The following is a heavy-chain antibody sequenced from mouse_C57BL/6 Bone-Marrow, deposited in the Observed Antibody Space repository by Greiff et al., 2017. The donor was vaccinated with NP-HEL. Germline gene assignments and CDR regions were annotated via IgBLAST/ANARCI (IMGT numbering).Heavy chain of an antibody. J-gene: IGHJ3*01. D-gene: IGHD4-1*01. CDR2: ISSGGSYT. V-gene: IGHV5-6*01. Sequence: EVKLVESGGDLVKPGGSLKLSCAASGFTFSSYGMSWVRQTPDKRLEWVATISSGGSYTYYPDSVKGRFTISRDNAKNTLYLQMSSLKSEDTAMYYCARHWAWFAYWGQGTLVTVSA. CDR1: GFTFSSYG. CDR3: ARHWAWFAY.